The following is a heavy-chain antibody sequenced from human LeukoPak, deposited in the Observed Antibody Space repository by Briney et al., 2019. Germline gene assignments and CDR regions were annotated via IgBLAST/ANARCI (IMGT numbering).Heavy chain of an antibody. CDR3: ARGGGPFYFDYVWGSYRPFDY. J-gene: IGHJ4*02. CDR1: GGSISNYY. Sequence: PSETLSLTCTVSGGSISNYYWNWIRQPPGKGLEWIGYIYYSGSTNYNPSLKSRVTISVDTSKKQFSLRLSSVTAADTAVYYCARGGGPFYFDYVWGSYRPFDYWGQGTLVTVSS. CDR2: IYYSGST. D-gene: IGHD3-16*02. V-gene: IGHV4-59*01.